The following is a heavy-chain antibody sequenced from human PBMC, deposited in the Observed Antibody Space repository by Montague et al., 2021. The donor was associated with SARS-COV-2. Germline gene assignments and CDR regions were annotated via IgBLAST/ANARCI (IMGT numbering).Heavy chain of an antibody. CDR2: IYYSGST. D-gene: IGHD6-13*01. J-gene: IGHJ4*02. Sequence: SETLSLTCTVSGGSISSYYWSWIRQPPGKGLEWIGYIYYSGSTNYNPSLKSRVTIFVDTSKNQFSLKLSSVTAADTAVYYCARAFIAAAGTTSFDYWGQGTLVTVSS. CDR3: ARAFIAAAGTTSFDY. CDR1: GGSISSYY. V-gene: IGHV4-59*08.